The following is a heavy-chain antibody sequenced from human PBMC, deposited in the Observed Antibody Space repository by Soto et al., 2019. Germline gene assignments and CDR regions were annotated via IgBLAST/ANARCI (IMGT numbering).Heavy chain of an antibody. J-gene: IGHJ6*02. CDR3: ARGIEGWYQGRYYYGMDV. CDR2: LYYSGST. D-gene: IGHD6-19*01. CDR1: GGSVSSGSYY. Sequence: QVQLQESGPGLVKPSETLSLTCTVSGGSVSSGSYYWSWIRQPPGKGLEWIGYLYYSGSTNYNPSPKRRVTISVDTSKNEFSLKLSSVTAADTAVYYCARGIEGWYQGRYYYGMDVWGQGTTVTVSS. V-gene: IGHV4-61*01.